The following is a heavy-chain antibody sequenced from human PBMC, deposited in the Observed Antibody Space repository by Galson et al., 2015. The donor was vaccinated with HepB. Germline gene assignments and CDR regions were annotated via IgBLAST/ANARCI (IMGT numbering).Heavy chain of an antibody. CDR1: GSSFTSYW. J-gene: IGHJ3*02. V-gene: IGHV5-10-1*01. Sequence: QSGAEVTKPGESLRISCTGSGSSFTSYWISWVRQMPGKGLEWMGRIDPSDSYTNYSPSFQGHVTISADKSISTAYLQWSSLKASDTAMYYCARHVYSSGWYQQMAFDIWGQGTMVTVSS. CDR2: IDPSDSYT. D-gene: IGHD6-19*01. CDR3: ARHVYSSGWYQQMAFDI.